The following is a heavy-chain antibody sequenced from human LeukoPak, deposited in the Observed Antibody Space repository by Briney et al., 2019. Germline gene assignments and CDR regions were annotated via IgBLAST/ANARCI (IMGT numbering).Heavy chain of an antibody. CDR2: IWYDGSNK. CDR1: GFTFRSHG. CDR3: ARGRPHGNDY. V-gene: IGHV3-33*01. D-gene: IGHD4-23*01. J-gene: IGHJ4*02. Sequence: GGSLRLSCAASGFTFRSHGMHWVRQAPGKGLEWVAFIWYDGSNKYYTDSVKGRFTISRDNSKNTLYLQMNSLRVEDTAVYYCARGRPHGNDYWGQGTLVTVSS.